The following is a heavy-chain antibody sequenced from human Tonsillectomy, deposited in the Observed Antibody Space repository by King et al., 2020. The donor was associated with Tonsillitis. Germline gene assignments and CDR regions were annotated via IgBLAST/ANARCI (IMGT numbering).Heavy chain of an antibody. J-gene: IGHJ3*02. CDR2: IKSKGGGGTT. CDR3: TNDKTEHGAFDI. CDR1: GSTFSDAWMRDAW. D-gene: IGHD3-22*01. Sequence: VQLVESGGGLAKPGGSLTLSCVVSGSTFSDAWMRDAWMSWVRQGPGKGLELIGRIKSKGGGGTTDYAAPVKGRFTISRDDSRNTLFLQMNSLKTEDTARYYCTNDKTEHGAFDIWGQGTMVTVSS. V-gene: IGHV3-15*01.